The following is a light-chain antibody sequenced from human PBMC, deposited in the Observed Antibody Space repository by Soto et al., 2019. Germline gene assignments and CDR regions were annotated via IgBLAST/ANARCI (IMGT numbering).Light chain of an antibody. V-gene: IGKV3-20*01. CDR2: GAS. Sequence: GTRSVLGGGRTILYCRARQSVSNNYLAWYQQTPGQAPRLLIYGASSRATDIPDRFCVSGSGSVFTLTASIPDPQDFSAYHRLRYRRSPPTFGRGTKVDIK. CDR3: LRYRRSPPT. CDR1: QSVSNNY. J-gene: IGKJ1*01.